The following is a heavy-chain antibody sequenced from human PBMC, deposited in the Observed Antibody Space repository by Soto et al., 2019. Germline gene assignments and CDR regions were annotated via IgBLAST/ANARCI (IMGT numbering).Heavy chain of an antibody. CDR3: AKEFYCSSTSCYMGVYYYYCGMDV. J-gene: IGHJ6*02. D-gene: IGHD2-2*02. CDR1: GFTFSSYG. Sequence: GGSLRLSCAASGFTFSSYGMHWVRQAPGKGLEWVAVIWYDGSNKYYADSVKGRFTISRDNSKNTLYLQMNSLRAEDTAVYYCAKEFYCSSTSCYMGVYYYYCGMDVWGPGTTVTVSS. CDR2: IWYDGSNK. V-gene: IGHV3-30*02.